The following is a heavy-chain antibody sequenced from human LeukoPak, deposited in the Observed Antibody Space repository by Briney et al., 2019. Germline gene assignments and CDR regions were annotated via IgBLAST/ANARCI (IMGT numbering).Heavy chain of an antibody. CDR2: INHSGST. J-gene: IGHJ4*02. D-gene: IGHD5-12*01. V-gene: IGHV4-34*01. CDR3: ARTGYSGYDYGDY. Sequence: SETLSLTCAVYGGSFSGYYWSWIRQPPGKGLEWIGEINHSGSTNYNPSLKSRVTISVDTSENQFSLKLSSVTAADTAVYYCARTGYSGYDYGDYWGQGTLVTVSS. CDR1: GGSFSGYY.